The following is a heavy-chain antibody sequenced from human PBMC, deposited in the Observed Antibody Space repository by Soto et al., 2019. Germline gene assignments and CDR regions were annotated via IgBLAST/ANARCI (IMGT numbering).Heavy chain of an antibody. CDR3: ARVTIFGVDDKIGQGYFDY. D-gene: IGHD3-3*01. CDR1: GGSFSGYY. V-gene: IGHV4-34*01. Sequence: SETLSLTCAVYGGSFSGYYWSWIRQPPGKGLEWIGEINHSGSTNYNPSLKSRVTISVDTSKNQFSLKLSSVTAADTAVYYCARVTIFGVDDKIGQGYFDYWGQGTLVTVSS. J-gene: IGHJ4*02. CDR2: INHSGST.